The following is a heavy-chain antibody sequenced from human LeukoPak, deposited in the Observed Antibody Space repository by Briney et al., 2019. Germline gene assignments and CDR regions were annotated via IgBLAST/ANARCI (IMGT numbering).Heavy chain of an antibody. D-gene: IGHD6-13*01. CDR2: IHDGGIT. J-gene: IGHJ3*02. Sequence: GGSLRLSCAASGFTVISNYMSWVRQAPGKGLECVSVIHDGGITYYADSVKGRFTISRDNSKNTVYLQMNSLRSDDTAVYYCAKGIAAANDAFDIWGQGTMVTVSS. CDR3: AKGIAAANDAFDI. CDR1: GFTVISNY. V-gene: IGHV3-53*05.